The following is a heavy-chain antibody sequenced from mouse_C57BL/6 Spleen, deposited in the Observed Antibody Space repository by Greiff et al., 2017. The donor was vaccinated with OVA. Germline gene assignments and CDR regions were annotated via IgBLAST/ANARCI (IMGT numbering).Heavy chain of an antibody. J-gene: IGHJ3*01. D-gene: IGHD4-1*01. CDR3: ARPELGLDWFAY. CDR2: IHPNSGST. Sequence: QVQLQQPGAELVKPGASVKLSCKASGYTFTSYWMHWVKQRPGQGLEWIGMIHPNSGSTNYNEKFKSKATLTVDKSSSTAYMQLSSLTSEDSAVYYCARPELGLDWFAYWGQGTLVTVSA. CDR1: GYTFTSYW. V-gene: IGHV1-64*01.